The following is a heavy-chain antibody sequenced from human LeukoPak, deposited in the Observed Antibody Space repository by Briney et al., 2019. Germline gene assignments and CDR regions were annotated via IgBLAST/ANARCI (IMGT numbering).Heavy chain of an antibody. D-gene: IGHD5-18*01. CDR1: GGSFSSSSYC. J-gene: IGHJ4*02. V-gene: IGHV4-39*02. Sequence: PSDTLSLTCTVSGGSFSSSSYCWGWIRQPQGMERVWIRSIYYSESTYYNPSLKSRITISVDTSKNHFSLKLSSVTAAATAVYYCARRRGYSYDYWGQGTLVTVSS. CDR3: ARRRGYSYDY. CDR2: IYYSEST.